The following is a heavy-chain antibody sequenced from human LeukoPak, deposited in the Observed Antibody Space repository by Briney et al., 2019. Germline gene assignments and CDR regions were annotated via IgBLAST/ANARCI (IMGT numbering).Heavy chain of an antibody. D-gene: IGHD3-10*01. V-gene: IGHV3-48*01. CDR3: ARDGWFGDYNWFDP. J-gene: IGHJ5*02. CDR2: ISSASNTI. CDR1: GFTFSSYS. Sequence: GGSLRLSCAASGFTFSSYSMNWVRQAPGKGLEWVSYISSASNTIYYADSVKGRFTISRDNARNSLYLQMNSLRAEDTAMYYCARDGWFGDYNWFDPWGQGTLVTVSS.